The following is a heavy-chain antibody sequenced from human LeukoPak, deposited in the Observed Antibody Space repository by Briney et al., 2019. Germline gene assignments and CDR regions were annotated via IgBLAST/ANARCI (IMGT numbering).Heavy chain of an antibody. J-gene: IGHJ3*02. Sequence: SETLSLTCTVSGGSISSSSYYWGWIRQPPGKGLEWIGSIYYSGSTYYNPSLKSRVTISVDTSKNQFSLKLSSVTAADTAVYYCARVLLTGYNRDAFDIWGQGTMVTVSS. CDR2: IYYSGST. CDR1: GGSISSSSYY. D-gene: IGHD3-9*01. CDR3: ARVLLTGYNRDAFDI. V-gene: IGHV4-39*07.